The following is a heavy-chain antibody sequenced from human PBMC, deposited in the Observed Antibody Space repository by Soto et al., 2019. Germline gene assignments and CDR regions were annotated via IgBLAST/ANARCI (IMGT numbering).Heavy chain of an antibody. CDR1: GGSISSYY. V-gene: IGHV4-59*01. J-gene: IGHJ4*02. D-gene: IGHD3-10*01. CDR2: IFYSGST. CDR3: ARAGPEMDY. Sequence: QVQLQESGPGLVKPSETLSLTCTVSGGSISSYYWSWMRQPPGKGLEWIGYIFYSGSTNYNPSLKSRVTISVDTSKNQFTLKLSSVTAADTVVYYCARAGPEMDYWGQGTLVTVYS.